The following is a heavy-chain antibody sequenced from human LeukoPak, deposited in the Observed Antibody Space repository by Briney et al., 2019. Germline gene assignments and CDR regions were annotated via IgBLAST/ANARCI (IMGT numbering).Heavy chain of an antibody. V-gene: IGHV1-69*05. CDR3: ATGSQSLGYCSGGSCWGFDYYYYYYYMDV. CDR2: IIPIFGTA. Sequence: SVKVSCKASGGTFSSYAISWVRQAPGQGLEWMGRIIPIFGTANYAQKFQGRVTITTDESTSTAYMELSSLRSEDTAVYYCATGSQSLGYCSGGSCWGFDYYYYYYYMDVWGKGTTVTVSS. J-gene: IGHJ6*03. CDR1: GGTFSSYA. D-gene: IGHD2-15*01.